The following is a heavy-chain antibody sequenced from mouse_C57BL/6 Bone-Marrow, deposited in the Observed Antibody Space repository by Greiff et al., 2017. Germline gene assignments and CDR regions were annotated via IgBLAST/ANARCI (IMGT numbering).Heavy chain of an antibody. J-gene: IGHJ3*01. V-gene: IGHV1-18*01. CDR2: INPNNGGT. CDR3: ARGPYGNYDWFAY. D-gene: IGHD2-1*01. Sequence: DVQLQESGPELVKPGASVKIPCKASGYTFTDYNMDWVKQSHGKSLEWIGDINPNNGGTIYNQKFKGKATLTVDKSSSTAYMELRSLTSEDTAVYYCARGPYGNYDWFAYWGQGTLVTVSA. CDR1: GYTFTDYN.